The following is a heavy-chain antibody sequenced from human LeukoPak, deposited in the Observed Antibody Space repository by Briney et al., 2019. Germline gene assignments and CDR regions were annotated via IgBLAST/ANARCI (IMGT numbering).Heavy chain of an antibody. CDR2: SSFDGRNK. CDR3: ARVGNSSGWHDAFGYFDS. Sequence: GRSLRLSCAASGFNFSNHLLHWVRQAPGKGLEWVAVSSFDGRNKYYADSVKGRFVISGDNSKNTVYLQMNSVRTEDTAAYYCARVGNSSGWHDAFGYFDSWGQGLLVTFSS. CDR1: GFNFSNHL. D-gene: IGHD6-19*01. J-gene: IGHJ4*02. V-gene: IGHV3-30*09.